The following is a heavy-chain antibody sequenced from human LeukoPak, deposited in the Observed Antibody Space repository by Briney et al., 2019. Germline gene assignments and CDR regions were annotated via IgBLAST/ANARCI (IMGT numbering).Heavy chain of an antibody. J-gene: IGHJ4*02. D-gene: IGHD5-12*01. CDR3: TTDVVEIVATIPGYYFDY. V-gene: IGHV3-15*01. CDR1: GFTFSNAW. CDR2: IKSKADGGTT. Sequence: GGSLRLSCAASGFTFSNAWMSWVRQAPGKGLEWVGRIKSKADGGTTDYAAPVKGRFTISRDDSKNTLYLQMNSLKTEDTAVYYCTTDVVEIVATIPGYYFDYWGQGTLVTVSS.